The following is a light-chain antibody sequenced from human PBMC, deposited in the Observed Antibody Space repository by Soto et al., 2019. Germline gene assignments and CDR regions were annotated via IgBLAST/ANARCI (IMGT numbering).Light chain of an antibody. V-gene: IGLV1-51*01. J-gene: IGLJ1*01. CDR3: GTWDSSLSAGV. CDR2: DNI. CDR1: SSNIGNNY. Sequence: QSVLTQPPSVSAAPGQKVTISCSGSSSNIGNNYVSWYQHLPGTAPKLLIHDNIKRPSGIPDRFSGSKSGTSATLGITGLQXGDEADYYCGTWDSSLSAGVFGTGTKV.